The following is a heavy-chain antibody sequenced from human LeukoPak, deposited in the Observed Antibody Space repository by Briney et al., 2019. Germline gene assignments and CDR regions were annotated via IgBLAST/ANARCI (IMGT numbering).Heavy chain of an antibody. CDR1: GGSISSYY. D-gene: IGHD3-3*01. CDR3: ARDGLGYDFWSGYRPADMDV. Sequence: SETLSLTCTVSGGSISSYYWSWVRQPAGKGLEWIGRIYTSGSTNYNPSLKSRVTMSVDTSKNQFSLKLSSVTAADTAVYYCARDGLGYDFWSGYRPADMDVWGKGTTVTVSS. CDR2: IYTSGST. V-gene: IGHV4-4*07. J-gene: IGHJ6*03.